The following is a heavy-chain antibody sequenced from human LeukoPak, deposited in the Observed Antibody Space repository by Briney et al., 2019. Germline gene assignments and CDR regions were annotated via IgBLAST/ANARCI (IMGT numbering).Heavy chain of an antibody. CDR1: GYTFTSYG. CDR3: ARRKVGAARPSNWFDP. CDR2: INPNSGGT. Sequence: ASVKVSCKASGYTFTSYGISWVRQAPGQGLEWMGWINPNSGGTNYAQKFQGRVTMTRDTSISTAYMELSRLRSDDTAVYYCARRKVGAARPSNWFDPWGQGTLVTVSS. D-gene: IGHD6-6*01. J-gene: IGHJ5*02. V-gene: IGHV1-2*02.